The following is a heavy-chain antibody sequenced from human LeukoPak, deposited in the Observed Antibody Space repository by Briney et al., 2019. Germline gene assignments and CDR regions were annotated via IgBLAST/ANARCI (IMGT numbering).Heavy chain of an antibody. V-gene: IGHV1-2*02. J-gene: IGHJ5*02. D-gene: IGHD6-19*01. CDR2: INPNSGGT. CDR1: GYTFTGYY. CDR3: ARVPVAGTTYNWFDP. Sequence: ASVTVSCKASGYTFTGYYMHWVRQAPGQGLEWMGWINPNSGGTNYAQKFQGRVTMTRDTSISTAYMELSRLRSDDTAVYYCARVPVAGTTYNWFDPWGQGTLVTVSS.